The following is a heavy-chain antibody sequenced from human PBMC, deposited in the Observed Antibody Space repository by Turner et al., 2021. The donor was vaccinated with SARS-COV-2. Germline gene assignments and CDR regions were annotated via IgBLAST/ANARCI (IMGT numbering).Heavy chain of an antibody. V-gene: IGHV4-39*02. Sequence: QLQLQESGPRLVQPSETLSPTCTVSGASIAGSAYYWGWIRQAPAKGLEWIGTVDSGGTTYYKPSLKRRITLSVDTSTNHFYLNLYSVTAADTAVYYCVRLSLVYGDYAEYWGQGALVTVSS. CDR3: VRLSLVYGDYAEY. D-gene: IGHD4-17*01. CDR1: GASIAGSAYY. CDR2: VDSGGTT. J-gene: IGHJ4*02.